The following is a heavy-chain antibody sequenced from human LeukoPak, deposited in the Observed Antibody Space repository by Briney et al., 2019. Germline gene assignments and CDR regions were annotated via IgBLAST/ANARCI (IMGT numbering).Heavy chain of an antibody. CDR1: GFTFSSYS. CDR3: ARGDCSSTSCYYY. D-gene: IGHD2-2*01. V-gene: IGHV3-21*01. Sequence: PGGSLRLSCAASGFTFSSYSMNWVRQAPGKGLEWVSSISSSSSYIYYADSVKVRFTISRDNAKNSLYLQMNSLRAEDTAVYYCARGDCSSTSCYYYWGQGTLVTVSS. CDR2: ISSSSSYI. J-gene: IGHJ4*02.